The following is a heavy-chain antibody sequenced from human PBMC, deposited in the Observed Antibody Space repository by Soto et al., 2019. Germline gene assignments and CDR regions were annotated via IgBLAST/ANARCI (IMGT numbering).Heavy chain of an antibody. CDR2: IYASGST. Sequence: SETLSLTCTASGGSMSTYYWNWIRQPPGKGLESIGYIYASGSTNYNPSFKSRVAISIDTSKNQFSLKLSSVTAADTAVYYCARHLGYDSSGYYRNWFDPWGQGTLVTVSS. CDR1: GGSMSTYY. CDR3: ARHLGYDSSGYYRNWFDP. J-gene: IGHJ5*02. V-gene: IGHV4-59*08. D-gene: IGHD3-22*01.